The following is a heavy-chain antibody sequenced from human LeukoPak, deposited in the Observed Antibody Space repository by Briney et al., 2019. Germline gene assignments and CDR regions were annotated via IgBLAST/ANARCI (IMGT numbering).Heavy chain of an antibody. CDR1: GYTFTVYY. D-gene: IGHD4-17*01. CDR2: INPNSGGT. Sequence: ASVKVSFKASGYTFTVYYMHWVRQAPGQGLEWMGWINPNSGGTNYAQKFQGRVTMTRDTFISTAYMELSRLRSDDTAVYYCARDRDGDYPFDYWGQGTLVTVSS. V-gene: IGHV1-2*02. J-gene: IGHJ4*02. CDR3: ARDRDGDYPFDY.